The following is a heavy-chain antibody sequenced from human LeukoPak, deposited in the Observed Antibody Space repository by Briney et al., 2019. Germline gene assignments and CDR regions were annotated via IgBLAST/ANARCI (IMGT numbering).Heavy chain of an antibody. J-gene: IGHJ4*02. CDR2: IPSSGST. V-gene: IGHV4-61*02. D-gene: IGHD5-24*01. CDR1: GDSISSGDYY. CDR3: VRAMARSTFDY. Sequence: SETLSLTCTVSGDSISSGDYYWSWIRQPAGKGLEWIGRIPSSGSTNYNPSLKSRVTISVDTSKNQFSLKLSSVTAADTAVYFCVRAMARSTFDYWGQGTLVTVSS.